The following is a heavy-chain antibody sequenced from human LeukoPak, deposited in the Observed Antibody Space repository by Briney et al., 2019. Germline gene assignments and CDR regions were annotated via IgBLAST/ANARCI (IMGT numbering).Heavy chain of an antibody. CDR1: GYSFTSNY. V-gene: IGHV1-46*01. CDR2: INPSGGST. D-gene: IGHD5-24*01. J-gene: IGHJ4*02. CDR3: ARDGDGYPYDY. Sequence: ASVKVSCKASGYSFTSNYMHWVRQAPGQGLEWMGIINPSGGSTSYAQKFQGRVTMTRDTPTSTVYMELSSLRSEDTAVYYCARDGDGYPYDYWGQGTLVTVSS.